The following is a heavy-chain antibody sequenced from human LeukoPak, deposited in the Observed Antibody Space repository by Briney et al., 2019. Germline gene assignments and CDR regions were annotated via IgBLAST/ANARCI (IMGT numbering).Heavy chain of an antibody. CDR3: ARDIGYYDSSGYYYY. Sequence: GGSLRLSCIASGFTFKNYAMGWVRQAPGKGLEGVANIKQDGSEKYYVDSAKGRFTISRDNAKNSLYLQMNSLRAEDTAVYYCARDIGYYDSSGYYYYWGQGTLVTVSS. CDR1: GFTFKNYA. CDR2: IKQDGSEK. J-gene: IGHJ4*02. V-gene: IGHV3-7*01. D-gene: IGHD3-22*01.